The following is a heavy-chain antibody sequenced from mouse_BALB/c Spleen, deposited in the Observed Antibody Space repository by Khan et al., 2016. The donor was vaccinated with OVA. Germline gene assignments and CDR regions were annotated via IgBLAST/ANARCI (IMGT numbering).Heavy chain of an antibody. CDR3: ARDGSRYNYAMDY. V-gene: IGHV3-2*02. CDR1: GYSITSDYA. J-gene: IGHJ4*01. CDR2: ISSSGST. Sequence: EVQLVESGPGLVKPSQSLSLTCTVTGYSITSDYAWNWIRQFPGNKLEWMGYISSSGSTNYNPDLKSRISFTRDTSKNQFFLQLNSVTTEDTATYYCARDGSRYNYAMDYWGQGTSVTVSS. D-gene: IGHD2-3*01.